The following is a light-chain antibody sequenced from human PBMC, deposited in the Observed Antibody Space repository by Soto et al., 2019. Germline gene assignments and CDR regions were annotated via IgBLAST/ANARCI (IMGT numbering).Light chain of an antibody. CDR1: QGIRND. Sequence: AIQMTQSPSSLSASVGDRVTITCRASQGIRNDLGWYQQKPGKAPKLLIYAASSLQSGVPSRFSGSGSGTDFTLTISGLQPEDLATYYCQHYNSYSEAFGQGTKVDIK. J-gene: IGKJ1*01. CDR2: AAS. V-gene: IGKV1-6*01. CDR3: QHYNSYSEA.